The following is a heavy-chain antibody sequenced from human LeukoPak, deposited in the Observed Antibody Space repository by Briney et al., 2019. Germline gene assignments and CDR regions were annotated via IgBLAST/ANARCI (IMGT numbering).Heavy chain of an antibody. CDR2: IYDSGST. CDR1: GGSMSTDY. D-gene: IGHD2-2*01. Sequence: PSETLSLTCSVSGGSMSTDYWSWIRQPPGKGLEWIGYIYDSGSTGYNPSLKSQVTISADTSKNQFSLKLSSVSAADTAIYYCARSRRRTAMYAFDIWGQGTMVTVSS. CDR3: ARSRRRTAMYAFDI. V-gene: IGHV4-59*01. J-gene: IGHJ3*02.